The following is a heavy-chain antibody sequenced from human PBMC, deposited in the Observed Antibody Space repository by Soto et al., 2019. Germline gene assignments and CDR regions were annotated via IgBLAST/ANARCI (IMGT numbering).Heavy chain of an antibody. CDR1: GGSISSYY. V-gene: IGHV4-59*01. CDR3: AGGEEPTRLTGWFDY. CDR2: IYYSGTT. Sequence: SETLSLTCTVSGGSISSYYWSWIRQTPGKGLEWIGYIYYSGTTNYNPSLKSRVTISVDTSKNQFSLKMSSVSAADTAVYYCAGGEEPTRLTGWFDYWGQGTLVTVSS. D-gene: IGHD7-27*01. J-gene: IGHJ4*02.